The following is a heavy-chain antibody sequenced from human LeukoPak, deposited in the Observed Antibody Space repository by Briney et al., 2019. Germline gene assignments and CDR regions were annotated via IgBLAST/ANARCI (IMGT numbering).Heavy chain of an antibody. J-gene: IGHJ4*02. CDR3: ARDDEITFGTVN. D-gene: IGHD3-16*01. Sequence: GGSLRLSCAASGFMFSNYWMTWVRQAPGKGLEWVANIKEDGSEKYYVDSVKGRFTISRDNAKKSLYLEMNSLRAEDTAVYYCARDDEITFGTVNWGQGTLVTVSS. CDR1: GFMFSNYW. CDR2: IKEDGSEK. V-gene: IGHV3-7*01.